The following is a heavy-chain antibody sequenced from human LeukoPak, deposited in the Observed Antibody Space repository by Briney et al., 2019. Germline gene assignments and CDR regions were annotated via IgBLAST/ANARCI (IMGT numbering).Heavy chain of an antibody. CDR1: GYTFTSYG. J-gene: IGHJ6*03. Sequence: ASVKVSCKASGYTFTSYGISWVRHAPGQGLEWMGWISAYNGNTNYAQKLQGRVTMTTDTSTSTAYMELRSLRSDDTAVYYCARGVVPAAKTANYYYYYMDVWGKGTTVTVSS. CDR2: ISAYNGNT. V-gene: IGHV1-18*01. D-gene: IGHD2-2*01. CDR3: ARGVVPAAKTANYYYYYMDV.